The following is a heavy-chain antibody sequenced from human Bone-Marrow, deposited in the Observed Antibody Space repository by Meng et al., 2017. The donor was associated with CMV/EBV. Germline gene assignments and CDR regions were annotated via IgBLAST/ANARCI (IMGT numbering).Heavy chain of an antibody. CDR3: AADPIVVVPAAPREGWFDL. CDR1: GFTFTNSA. CDR2: IVVGSGNT. D-gene: IGHD2-2*01. V-gene: IGHV1-58*01. Sequence: SVKVSCKASGFTFTNSAVQWVRQARGQRLEWIGWIVVGSGNTNYAQKFQERVTITRDMSTSTAYMELSSLRAEDAAVYYCAADPIVVVPAAPREGWFDLWGQGTLVTVSS. J-gene: IGHJ5*02.